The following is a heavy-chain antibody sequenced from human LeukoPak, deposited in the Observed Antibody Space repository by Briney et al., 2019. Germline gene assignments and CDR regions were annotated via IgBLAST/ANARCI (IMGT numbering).Heavy chain of an antibody. Sequence: GGSLRLSCVVSGFTFSSYSMNWVRQAPGKGLEWVSYIRSSTGTIYYADSVRDRFTVSSDNAKSSLYLQLNSLRDEDTAVYYCARDRDFAFDYWGQGTLVTVSP. CDR3: ARDRDFAFDY. V-gene: IGHV3-48*02. J-gene: IGHJ4*02. CDR1: GFTFSSYS. CDR2: IRSSTGTI. D-gene: IGHD2-21*01.